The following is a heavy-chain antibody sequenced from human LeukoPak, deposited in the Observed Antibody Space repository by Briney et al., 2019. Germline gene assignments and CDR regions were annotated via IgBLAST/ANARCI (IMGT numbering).Heavy chain of an antibody. V-gene: IGHV5-51*01. D-gene: IGHD4-11*01. CDR2: IYSGDSHT. CDR3: GRGAYAYTTEATLSAYNWFDP. J-gene: IGHJ5*02. CDR1: GYSFPYYW. Sequence: GESLKISCTGSGYSFPYYWIGWVRQLPGKGLGWMGIIYSGDSHTRYSTSFQGQVTTSDAKSIRTAYLQWSSLTASATARYYFGRGAYAYTTEATLSAYNWFDPWGQGSLVTVSS.